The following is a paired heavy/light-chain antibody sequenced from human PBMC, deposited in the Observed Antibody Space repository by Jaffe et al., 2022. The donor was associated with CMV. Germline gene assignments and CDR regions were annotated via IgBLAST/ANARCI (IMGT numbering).Heavy chain of an antibody. V-gene: IGHV3-7*03. D-gene: IGHD5-18*01. Sequence: EEQVVESGGDWVQAGGSLRLSCAASGFDFKTTWMSWVRQAPGKGLEWVADIKYVGREEFYVDSVKGRFTISRDNAKNSLYLQMNSLRAEDTATYYCVRDKGYGNFDPWGQGTLVIVSS. CDR1: GFDFKTTW. CDR3: VRDKGYGNFDP. J-gene: IGHJ5*02. CDR2: IKYVGREE.
Light chain of an antibody. Sequence: QSALTQPASVSGSPGQSIAISCTGTSSDVGGYNFVSWYQHYPGKAPKVIIYDVSKRPSGVSDRFSGSKSGNTASLTISGLRAEDEADYYCCSYAGHSFYVFGFGTRVTVL. CDR3: CSYAGHSFYV. V-gene: IGLV2-23*02. CDR1: SSDVGGYNF. CDR2: DVS. J-gene: IGLJ1*01.